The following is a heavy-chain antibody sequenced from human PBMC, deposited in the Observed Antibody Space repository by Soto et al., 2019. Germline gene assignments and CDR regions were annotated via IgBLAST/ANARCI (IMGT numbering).Heavy chain of an antibody. CDR1: GFAFSGYG. V-gene: IGHV1-18*01. CDR3: ARRPSRYSSYDY. Sequence: ASVKVSCKASGFAFSGYGITWVRQAPGQGLEWMGWISGYKGNTDYAQKFQGRVTVTKDTSTSTVYMELRSLRSDDTAVYYCARRPSRYSSYDYWGQGTLVTVSS. CDR2: ISGYKGNT. D-gene: IGHD3-16*02. J-gene: IGHJ4*02.